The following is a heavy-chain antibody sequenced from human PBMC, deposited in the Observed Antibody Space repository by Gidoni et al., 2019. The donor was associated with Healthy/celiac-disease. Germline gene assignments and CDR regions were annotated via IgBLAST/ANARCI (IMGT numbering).Heavy chain of an antibody. Sequence: EVQLVQSGAEVKKPGESLKISCKGSGYSFTSYWIGWVRQMPGKGLEWMGIIYPGDSDTRYSPSFQGQVTISADKSISTAYLQWSSLKASDTAMYYCARHVLTMVRGESHLDYWGQGTLVTVSS. D-gene: IGHD3-10*01. CDR1: GYSFTSYW. J-gene: IGHJ4*02. CDR3: ARHVLTMVRGESHLDY. CDR2: IYPGDSDT. V-gene: IGHV5-51*01.